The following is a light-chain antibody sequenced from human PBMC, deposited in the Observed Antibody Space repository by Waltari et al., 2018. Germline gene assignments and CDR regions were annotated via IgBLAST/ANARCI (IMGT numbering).Light chain of an antibody. J-gene: IGKJ3*01. Sequence: EIVMTQSPATLSVSPGDRATLSCRASQSVASNLAWYQQKPVHAPRLLIYGASNGATGLPARFSGSGAGTDFTLTISSQQSEDFAVYYCQQYNDWPFTFGPGTKVDFK. V-gene: IGKV3-15*01. CDR1: QSVASN. CDR2: GAS. CDR3: QQYNDWPFT.